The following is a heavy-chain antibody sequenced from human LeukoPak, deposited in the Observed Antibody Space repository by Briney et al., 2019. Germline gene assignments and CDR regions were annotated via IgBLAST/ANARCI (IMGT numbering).Heavy chain of an antibody. CDR2: IYYSGST. J-gene: IGHJ2*01. D-gene: IGHD3-10*01. V-gene: IGHV4-59*01. CDR3: ARGGRDTGPYWYFDL. Sequence: KSSETLSLTCTVSGGSISSYYWSWIRQPPGKGLEWIGYIYYSGSTNYNPSLKSRVTISVDTSKNQFSPKLSSVTAADTAVYYCARGGRDTGPYWYFDLWGRGTLVTVSS. CDR1: GGSISSYY.